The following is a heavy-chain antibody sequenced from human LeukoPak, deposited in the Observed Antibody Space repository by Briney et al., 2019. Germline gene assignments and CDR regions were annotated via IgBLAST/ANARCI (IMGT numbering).Heavy chain of an antibody. Sequence: SETLSLTCTVSGGSISSYYWSWIRQPPGKGLEWIGYIYYSGSTNFNPSLKSRVTISVDTSKNQFSLKLSSVTAADTAVYYCARSTKTLYSALYFDYWGQGTLVTVSS. CDR3: ARSTKTLYSALYFDY. D-gene: IGHD2-21*01. CDR2: IYYSGST. CDR1: GGSISSYY. J-gene: IGHJ4*02. V-gene: IGHV4-59*01.